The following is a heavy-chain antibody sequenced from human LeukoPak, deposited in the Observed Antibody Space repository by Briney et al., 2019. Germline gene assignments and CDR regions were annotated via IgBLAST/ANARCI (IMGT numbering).Heavy chain of an antibody. V-gene: IGHV6-1*01. CDR3: ARGIHSAFDI. D-gene: IGHD3-10*01. J-gene: IGHJ3*02. Sequence: SQTLSLTCAISGYSVSSNNVAWNWIRQSPSRGLEWLERTYYGSRWYNDYAISVKSRLIITPDTSKNQFSLQLNSVTPEDTAVYYCARGIHSAFDIWGQGTVVTVSS. CDR2: TYYGSRWYN. CDR1: GYSVSSNNVA.